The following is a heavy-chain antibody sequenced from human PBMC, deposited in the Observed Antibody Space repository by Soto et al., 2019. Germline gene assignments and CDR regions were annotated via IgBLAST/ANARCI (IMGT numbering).Heavy chain of an antibody. D-gene: IGHD1-1*01. J-gene: IGHJ4*02. Sequence: SGPTLVNPTQTLTLTCSFSGFSLNTVSIGVGWFRQPPGKALEWLAVIYWDGDKRYNPSLKTRITMTKDTSRNQVALTMTDMEPKDTATYFCAHRLGGSSWNDGFFDFWGQGFPVTVSS. CDR1: GFSLNTVSIG. CDR2: IYWDGDK. V-gene: IGHV2-5*02. CDR3: AHRLGGSSWNDGFFDF.